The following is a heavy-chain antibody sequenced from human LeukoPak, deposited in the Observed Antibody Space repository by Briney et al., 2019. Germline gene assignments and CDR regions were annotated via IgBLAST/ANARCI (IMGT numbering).Heavy chain of an antibody. D-gene: IGHD5-18*01. CDR1: GYTFTNNY. J-gene: IGHJ4*02. CDR2: IHPSGSST. Sequence: ASVKISCKASGYTFTNNYMHWVRQAPGQGLEWMGVIHPSGSSTNYAQKFQGRVTMTKDTSTSTVYIELNTLRSDDTAVYYCARMDMDPAMVTNYLDHWGQGTLLIVSS. V-gene: IGHV1-46*01. CDR3: ARMDMDPAMVTNYLDH.